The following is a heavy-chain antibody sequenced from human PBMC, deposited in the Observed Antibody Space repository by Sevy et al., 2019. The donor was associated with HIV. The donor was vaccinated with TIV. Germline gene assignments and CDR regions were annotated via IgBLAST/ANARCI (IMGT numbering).Heavy chain of an antibody. CDR3: ARLELSCSGRYGNGMDV. CDR2: ISTYNGDT. J-gene: IGHJ6*02. D-gene: IGHD6-19*01. V-gene: IGHV1-18*01. CDR1: GYTFTSYG. Sequence: ASVKVSCKASGYTFTSYGISWVRQAPGQGLEWMGWISTYNGDTNYVQKLQGRVSLTTDTATSTGYMELRSLRSDDTAVYYCARLELSCSGRYGNGMDVWGQGTTVTVSS.